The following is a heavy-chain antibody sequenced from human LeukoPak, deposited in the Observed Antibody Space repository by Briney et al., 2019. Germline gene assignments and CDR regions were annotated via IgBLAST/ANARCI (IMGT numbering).Heavy chain of an antibody. J-gene: IGHJ6*03. CDR2: IVVGSGNT. CDR1: GFTFTSSA. V-gene: IGHV1-58*02. Sequence: GTSVKVSCKASGFTFTSSAMQWVRQARGQRLEWIGWIVVGSGNTNYAQKFQERVTITRDMSTSTAYMELSSLRSEDMAVYYCAATKIQGITGTKVYYYYYMDVWGKGTTVTVSS. D-gene: IGHD1-7*01. CDR3: AATKIQGITGTKVYYYYYMDV.